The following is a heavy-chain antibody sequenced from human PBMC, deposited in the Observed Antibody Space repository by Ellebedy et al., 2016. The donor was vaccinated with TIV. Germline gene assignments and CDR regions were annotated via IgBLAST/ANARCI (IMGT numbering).Heavy chain of an antibody. Sequence: MPSETLPLTCTVSGGSISSYYWSWIRQPPGKGLGWIGYFYNSVNPIYNPSLKSRVSMSVDTPKNQVSLKLRSVTAEDTAVYYRARFFESGSTGDYWGQGTLVTVSS. V-gene: IGHV4-59*08. D-gene: IGHD3-10*01. CDR1: GGSISSYY. CDR3: ARFFESGSTGDY. J-gene: IGHJ4*02. CDR2: FYNSVNP.